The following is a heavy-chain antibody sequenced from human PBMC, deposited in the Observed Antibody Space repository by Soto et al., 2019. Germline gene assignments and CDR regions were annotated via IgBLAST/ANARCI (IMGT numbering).Heavy chain of an antibody. D-gene: IGHD6-13*01. J-gene: IGHJ4*02. CDR3: ASIAAPGTTHFDF. CDR1: GDSIIGIYY. V-gene: IGHV4-39*01. Sequence: SETLSLTCAVSGDSIIGIYYWGWIRQSPGKGLEWIGNIYYSGNTFYNPSLKSRVTISVDTSKNQFYLHLSSVTAADTAIFYCASIAAPGTTHFDFWGQGTLVTVSS. CDR2: IYYSGNT.